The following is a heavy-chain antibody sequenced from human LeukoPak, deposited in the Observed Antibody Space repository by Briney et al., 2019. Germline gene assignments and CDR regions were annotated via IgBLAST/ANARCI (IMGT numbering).Heavy chain of an antibody. CDR3: TTDLSEWVGGYYYYYYGMDV. CDR2: IKSKTDGGTT. D-gene: IGHD3-10*01. V-gene: IGHV3-15*01. CDR1: GFTFSSYG. J-gene: IGHJ6*02. Sequence: PGGSLRLSCAASGFTFSSYGMHWVRQAPGKGLEWVGRIKSKTDGGTTDYAAPVKGRFTISRDDSKNTLYLQMNSLKTEDTAVYYCTTDLSEWVGGYYYYYYGMDVWGQGTTVTVSS.